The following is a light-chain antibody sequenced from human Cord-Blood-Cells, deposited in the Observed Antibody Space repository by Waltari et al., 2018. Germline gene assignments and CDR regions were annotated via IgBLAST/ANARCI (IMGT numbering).Light chain of an antibody. V-gene: IGKV3-20*01. Sequence: EIVSTQPPATLSLSPRETPSLSCRASQSVSSSYLAWYQQKPGQAPRLLIYGASSRATGIPDRFSGSGSGTDFTLTISRLEPEDFAVYYCQQYGSSPRTFGQGTKVEIK. J-gene: IGKJ1*01. CDR2: GAS. CDR3: QQYGSSPRT. CDR1: QSVSSSY.